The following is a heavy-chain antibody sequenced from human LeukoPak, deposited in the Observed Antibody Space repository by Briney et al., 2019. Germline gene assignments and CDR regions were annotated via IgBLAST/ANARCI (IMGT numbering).Heavy chain of an antibody. V-gene: IGHV3-30*04. CDR1: GFTFSSYA. D-gene: IGHD4-23*01. J-gene: IGHJ4*02. CDR3: ARDRGNLHSY. Sequence: GGSLRLSCAASGFTFSSYAMHWVRQAPGKGLEWVAVISYDGSNKYYADSVKGRFTISRDNSKNTLYLQMNSLRAEDTAVYYCARDRGNLHSYWGQGTLVTVSS. CDR2: ISYDGSNK.